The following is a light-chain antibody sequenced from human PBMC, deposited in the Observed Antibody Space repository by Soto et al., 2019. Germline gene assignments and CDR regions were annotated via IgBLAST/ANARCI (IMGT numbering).Light chain of an antibody. CDR2: GAS. CDR1: QSVSSSY. CDR3: QHRSTWPYT. V-gene: IGKV3D-20*02. J-gene: IGKJ2*01. Sequence: EVVLTQSPGTLSLSPGERATLSCRASQSVSSSYLAWYQQKPAQAPRLLIYGASSRATGIPDRFSGSGSGTDFTLTISRLEPEDFAVYYCQHRSTWPYTFGQGTKLEIK.